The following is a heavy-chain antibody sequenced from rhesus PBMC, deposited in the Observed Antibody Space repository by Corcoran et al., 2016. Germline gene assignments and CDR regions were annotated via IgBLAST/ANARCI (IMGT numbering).Heavy chain of an antibody. J-gene: IGHJ5-1*01. CDR1: GGSISSSY. V-gene: IGHV4-169*01. CDR2: SYGRSSRT. Sequence: QLQLQESGPGLVKPSETLSVTCAVSGGSISSSYWSWIRQAPGKGLEWIGYSYGRSSRTKYKPSIKSRVTLSGDTSKTKLALKRSSATAADTAVYYGAPGRDGCDGWGPGVLVTGSA. CDR3: APGRDGCDG.